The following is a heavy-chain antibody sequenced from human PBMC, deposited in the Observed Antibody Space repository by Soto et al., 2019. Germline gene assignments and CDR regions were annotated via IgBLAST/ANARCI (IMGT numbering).Heavy chain of an antibody. CDR3: AKSYRSGYGYPNYHYYYGLDV. D-gene: IGHD5-12*01. V-gene: IGHV3-30*18. Sequence: QVQLVESGGGVVQPGRSLRLSCAASGFTFSSYGMHWVRQAPGKGLEWMAIISYDGSNKYYADSVKGRFIISRDNSKNTLYLQMNTLRVEDTALYYCAKSYRSGYGYPNYHYYYGLDVWGQGTTVTGSS. CDR1: GFTFSSYG. CDR2: ISYDGSNK. J-gene: IGHJ6*02.